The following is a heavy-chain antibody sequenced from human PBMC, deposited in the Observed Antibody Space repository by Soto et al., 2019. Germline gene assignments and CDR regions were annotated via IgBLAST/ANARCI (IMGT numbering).Heavy chain of an antibody. CDR3: ARGLRRYCSSTSCHQPLYYYYYGMDV. Sequence: PSETLSHTCAVYDGSFRGYYWSWIRQPPGKGLEWIGEINHSGSTNYNPSLKSRVTISVDTSKNQFSLKLSSVTAADTAVYYCARGLRRYCSSTSCHQPLYYYYYGMDVWGQGTTVSVSS. J-gene: IGHJ6*02. V-gene: IGHV4-34*01. D-gene: IGHD2-2*01. CDR1: DGSFRGYY. CDR2: INHSGST.